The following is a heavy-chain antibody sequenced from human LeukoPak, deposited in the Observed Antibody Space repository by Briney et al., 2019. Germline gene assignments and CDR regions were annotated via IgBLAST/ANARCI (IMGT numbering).Heavy chain of an antibody. CDR3: ARGVVIAPQTFDY. D-gene: IGHD2-21*01. CDR2: IYYSAST. J-gene: IGHJ4*02. V-gene: IGHV4-59*01. CDR1: GESISGFY. Sequence: SETLSLTCTVSGESISGFYWTWIRRPPGKGLEWIGYIYYSASTNYNPSLKSRVTISVDTSKNQFSLKLSSVTAADTAVYYCARGVVIAPQTFDYWGQGTLVTVSS.